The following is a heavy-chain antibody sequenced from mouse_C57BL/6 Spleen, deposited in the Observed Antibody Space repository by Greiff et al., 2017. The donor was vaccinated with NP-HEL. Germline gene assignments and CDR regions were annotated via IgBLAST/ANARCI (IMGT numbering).Heavy chain of an antibody. CDR3: ARGDPGFDY. CDR1: GYAFTNYL. Sequence: QVQLQQSGAELVRPGTSVKVSCKASGYAFTNYLIEWVKQRPGQGLEWIGVINPGSGGTNYNEKFKGKATLTADKSSSTAYMQLSSLTSEDSAVYFCARGDPGFDYWGQGTTLTVSS. V-gene: IGHV1-54*01. J-gene: IGHJ2*01. CDR2: INPGSGGT.